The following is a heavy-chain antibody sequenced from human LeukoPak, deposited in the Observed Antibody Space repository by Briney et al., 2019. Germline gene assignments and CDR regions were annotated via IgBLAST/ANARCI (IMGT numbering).Heavy chain of an antibody. D-gene: IGHD6-13*01. V-gene: IGHV4-31*03. CDR3: ARDERTAAGTVSGAFDI. Sequence: SETLSLTCTVSGVSISSGGYYWSWIRQHPGKGLEWIGYIYYSGSTYYNPSLKSRVTISVDTSKNQFSLKLSSVTAADTAVYYCARDERTAAGTVSGAFDIWGQGTMVTVSS. CDR2: IYYSGST. CDR1: GVSISSGGYY. J-gene: IGHJ3*02.